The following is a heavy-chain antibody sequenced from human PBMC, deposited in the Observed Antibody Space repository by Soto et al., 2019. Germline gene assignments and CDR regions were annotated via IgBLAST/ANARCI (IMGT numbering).Heavy chain of an antibody. J-gene: IGHJ4*02. V-gene: IGHV3-30*03. Sequence: QVQLVESGGGVVQPGRSLRLSCAASGFTFSSYGMHWVRQAPGKGLEWVAVISYDGSNKYYADSVKGRFTISRDNSKNTLYLQMNSLRAEDTAVYYCARDRGDSIAARPYYWGQGTLVTVSS. CDR3: ARDRGDSIAARPYY. CDR2: ISYDGSNK. D-gene: IGHD6-6*01. CDR1: GFTFSSYG.